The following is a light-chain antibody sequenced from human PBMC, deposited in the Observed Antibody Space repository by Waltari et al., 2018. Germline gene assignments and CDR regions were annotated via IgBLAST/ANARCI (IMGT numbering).Light chain of an antibody. Sequence: SYELTQPPSVSVAPGQTARITFAGDKIGSKNVHWYQHKPGQAPVLVVYDDGDRPSGIPERFSGSNSGNTAALTISRVDAGDEAEYYCQVWDSGSNHYVFGTVTKVTVL. CDR3: QVWDSGSNHYV. J-gene: IGLJ1*01. V-gene: IGLV3-21*02. CDR2: DDG. CDR1: KIGSKN.